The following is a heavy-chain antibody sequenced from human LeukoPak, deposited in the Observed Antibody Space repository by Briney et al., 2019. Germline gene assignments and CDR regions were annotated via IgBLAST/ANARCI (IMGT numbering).Heavy chain of an antibody. V-gene: IGHV5-51*01. CDR1: GYSFTSYW. Sequence: GESLKISCKASGYSFTSYWIDRVRQMPGKGLEWMGIIDPSDSETRYTPSFQGQVTISVDKSLTTADLQWNSLKASDTAMYYCARQTAMGRSGDYWGQGTLVTVSS. D-gene: IGHD5-18*01. CDR2: IDPSDSET. CDR3: ARQTAMGRSGDY. J-gene: IGHJ4*02.